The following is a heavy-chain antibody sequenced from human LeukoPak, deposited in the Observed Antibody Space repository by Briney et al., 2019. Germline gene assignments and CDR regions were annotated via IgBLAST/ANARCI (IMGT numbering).Heavy chain of an antibody. V-gene: IGHV4-59*01. D-gene: IGHD5-18*01. CDR2: IYYSGST. CDR1: GGSISSYY. CDR3: AKGYGSPAPYYYYYMDV. Sequence: SETLSLTCTVSGGSISSYYWSWIRQPPGKGLEWIGYIYYSGSTNYNPSLKSRVTISVDTSKNQFSLKLSSVTAADTAVYYCAKGYGSPAPYYYYYMDVWGKGTTVTVSS. J-gene: IGHJ6*03.